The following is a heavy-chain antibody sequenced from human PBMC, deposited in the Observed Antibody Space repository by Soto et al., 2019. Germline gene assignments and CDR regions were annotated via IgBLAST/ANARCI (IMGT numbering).Heavy chain of an antibody. D-gene: IGHD3-22*01. CDR1: GYTFTSYY. CDR2: INPSGGST. J-gene: IGHJ4*02. Sequence: GASVKVSCKAPGYTFTSYYMHWVRQAPGQGLEWMGIINPSGGSTSYAQKFQGRVTMTRDTSTSTVYMELSSLRSEDTAVYYCARDYHDYYDSSGSPGYWGQGTLVTVSS. CDR3: ARDYHDYYDSSGSPGY. V-gene: IGHV1-46*01.